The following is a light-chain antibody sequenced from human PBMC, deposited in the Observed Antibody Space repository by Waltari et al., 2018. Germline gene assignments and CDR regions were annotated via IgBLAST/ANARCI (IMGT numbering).Light chain of an antibody. V-gene: IGKV3-15*01. CDR1: QSVSRD. CDR2: GAS. J-gene: IGKJ4*01. CDR3: QQFNNWPQT. Sequence: EVVMTQSPATLSVSPGERATLSCRASQSVSRDLAGYQQKPGQAPRLLIYGASTRITGVPARFTGSGSGAEFSLTISSLQSEDVAIYYCQQFNNWPQTFGGGAQVEIK.